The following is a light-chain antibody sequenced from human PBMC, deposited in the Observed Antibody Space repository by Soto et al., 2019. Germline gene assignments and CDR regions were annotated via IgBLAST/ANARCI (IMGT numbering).Light chain of an antibody. Sequence: QSVLTQPASVSGSPEQSITISCTGTSSDVVSYNLVSWYQQHPGKAPKVMIYEATKRPSGVSNRFSGSKSGNTASLTISGLQAEDEADYYCCAYAGSGTGVFGGGTKLTVL. CDR2: EAT. J-gene: IGLJ3*02. CDR3: CAYAGSGTGV. V-gene: IGLV2-23*01. CDR1: SSDVVSYNL.